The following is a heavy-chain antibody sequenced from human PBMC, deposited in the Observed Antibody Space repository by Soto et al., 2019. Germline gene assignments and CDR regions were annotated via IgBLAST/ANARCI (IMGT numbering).Heavy chain of an antibody. CDR1: GGSFSGYY. J-gene: IGHJ5*02. CDR3: ARGRGYSYGYGAKNWFDP. Sequence: PSETLSLTCAVYGGSFSGYYWSWIRQPPGKGLEWIGEINHSGSTNYNPSLKSRVTISVDTSKNQFSLKLSSVTAADTAVYYCARGRGYSYGYGAKNWFDPWGQGTLVTVSS. D-gene: IGHD5-18*01. CDR2: INHSGST. V-gene: IGHV4-34*01.